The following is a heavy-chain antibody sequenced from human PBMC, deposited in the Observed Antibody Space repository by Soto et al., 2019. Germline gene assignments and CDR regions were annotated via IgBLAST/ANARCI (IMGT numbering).Heavy chain of an antibody. CDR3: ARGERQQQRDY. V-gene: IGHV4-4*02. CDR1: GDSISRDKW. J-gene: IGHJ4*02. CDR2: VYHSGNT. D-gene: IGHD6-13*01. Sequence: SETLSLTCAVSGDSISRDKWWSWVRQPPGKGLEWIGEVYHSGNTNYNPSLKSRVIISVDKSKNQFSLKLSSVTDADTAMYYCARGERQQQRDYWGQGTLVTVSS.